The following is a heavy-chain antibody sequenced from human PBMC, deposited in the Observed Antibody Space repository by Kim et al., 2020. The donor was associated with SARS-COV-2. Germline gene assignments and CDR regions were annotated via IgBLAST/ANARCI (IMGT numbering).Heavy chain of an antibody. D-gene: IGHD3-3*01. J-gene: IGHJ4*02. V-gene: IGHV3-30*18. CDR1: GFTFSSYG. CDR3: AKDQEGDFWSGYYSVGLDY. CDR2: ISYDGSNK. Sequence: GGSLRLSCAASGFTFSSYGMHWVRQAPGKGLEWVAVISYDGSNKYYADSVKGRFTISRDNSKNTLYLQMNSLRAEDTAVYYCAKDQEGDFWSGYYSVGLDYWGQGTLVTISS.